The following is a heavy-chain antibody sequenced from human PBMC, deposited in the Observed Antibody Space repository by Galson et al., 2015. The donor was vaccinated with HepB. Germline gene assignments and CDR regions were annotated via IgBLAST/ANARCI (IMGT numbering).Heavy chain of an antibody. Sequence: SVKVSCKASGYTFTSYGISWVRQAPGQGLEWMGWISAYNGNTNYAQKLQGRVTMTTDTSTSTAYMELRSLRSDDTAVYYCARAGGMWGYSGSYGSSWFDPWGQGTLVTVSS. CDR3: ARAGGMWGYSGSYGSSWFDP. D-gene: IGHD1-26*01. J-gene: IGHJ5*02. CDR2: ISAYNGNT. CDR1: GYTFTSYG. V-gene: IGHV1-18*01.